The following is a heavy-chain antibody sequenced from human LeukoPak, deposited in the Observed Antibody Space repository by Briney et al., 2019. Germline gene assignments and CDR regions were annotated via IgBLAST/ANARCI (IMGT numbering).Heavy chain of an antibody. Sequence: ASVTVSCKASGYTFVGYYLHWVRQAPGQGLEWMAWIDPYTGNTHYAQKFQGRITVTRDTSVSTTHMELSWLTSDDTARYYCAREYSASEHWGQGTLVTVSS. J-gene: IGHJ4*02. D-gene: IGHD5-12*01. V-gene: IGHV1-2*02. CDR1: GYTFVGYY. CDR3: AREYSASEH. CDR2: IDPYTGNT.